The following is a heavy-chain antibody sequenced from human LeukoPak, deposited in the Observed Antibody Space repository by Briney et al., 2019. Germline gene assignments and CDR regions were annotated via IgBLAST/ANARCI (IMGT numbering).Heavy chain of an antibody. CDR1: GGSISSSNW. D-gene: IGHD1-26*01. Sequence: SETLSLTCAVSGGSISSSNWWSWVRQPPGKGLEWIGEIYHSGSTNYDPSLKSRVTISVDKSKNQFSLKLSSVTAADTAVYYCARVSSGATTVDYWGQGTLVTVSS. CDR3: ARVSSGATTVDY. J-gene: IGHJ4*02. V-gene: IGHV4-4*02. CDR2: IYHSGST.